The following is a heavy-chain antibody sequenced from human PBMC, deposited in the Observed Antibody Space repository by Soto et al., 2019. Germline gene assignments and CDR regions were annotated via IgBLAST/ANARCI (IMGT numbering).Heavy chain of an antibody. Sequence: GESLRLSCAVSGFTFSSYSMNWVRPAPGKGLEWVSSISSSSSYIYYADSVKGRFTISRDNAKNSLYLQMNSLRAEDTAVYYCARGPGYSTTLGEVDVWGQGTTVTVSS. V-gene: IGHV3-21*01. CDR3: ARGPGYSTTLGEVDV. D-gene: IGHD6-13*01. J-gene: IGHJ6*02. CDR1: GFTFSSYS. CDR2: ISSSSSYI.